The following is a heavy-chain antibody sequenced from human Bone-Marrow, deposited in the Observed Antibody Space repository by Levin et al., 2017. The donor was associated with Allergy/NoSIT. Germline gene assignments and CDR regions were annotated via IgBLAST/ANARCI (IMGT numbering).Heavy chain of an antibody. V-gene: IGHV1-69*13. CDR1: GGSFSAYS. D-gene: IGHD5-24*01. J-gene: IGHJ3*01. Sequence: ASVKVSCKASGGSFSAYSFSWVRLLPGQGLEWMGGIIPIFGTTSYAQRFQNRLTITADESTSTAYVELRGLTSDDTGIYFCARRDTDGAFDVWGQGTTVTVSS. CDR2: IIPIFGTT. CDR3: ARRDTDGAFDV.